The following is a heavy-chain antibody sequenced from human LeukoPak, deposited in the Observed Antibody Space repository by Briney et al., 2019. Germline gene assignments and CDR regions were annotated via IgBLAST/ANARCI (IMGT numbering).Heavy chain of an antibody. D-gene: IGHD4-23*01. Sequence: PGGSLRLSCAASGFTFSSYGMHWVRQAPGKGLEWVAFIRYDGSNKYYADSVKGRFTISRDNSKNTLYLQMNSLRAEDTAVYYCARSPRWVPDSLFDYWGQGSLVTVST. CDR1: GFTFSSYG. CDR3: ARSPRWVPDSLFDY. CDR2: IRYDGSNK. V-gene: IGHV3-30*02. J-gene: IGHJ4*02.